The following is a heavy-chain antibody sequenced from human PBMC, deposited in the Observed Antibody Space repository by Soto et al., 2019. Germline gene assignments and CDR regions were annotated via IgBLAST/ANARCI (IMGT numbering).Heavy chain of an antibody. J-gene: IGHJ4*02. CDR1: LYTFPRYG. V-gene: IGHV1-3*01. Sequence: ASVKVSCQASLYTFPRYGINWVRQAPGRGLEWMGWINPGNGNTKYSQQFQGRVIIDRDTSASTAYMELSSLRSEDTAVYYCARGGYFDSSNYLAYWGLGTLVTSPQ. CDR3: ARGGYFDSSNYLAY. CDR2: INPGNGNT. D-gene: IGHD3-22*01.